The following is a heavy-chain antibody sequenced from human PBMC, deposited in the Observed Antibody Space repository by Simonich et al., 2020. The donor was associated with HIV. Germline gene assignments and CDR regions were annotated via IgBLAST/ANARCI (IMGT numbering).Heavy chain of an antibody. CDR2: IHYSGST. CDR1: GGSISTRNYY. J-gene: IGHJ4*02. V-gene: IGHV4-61*05. Sequence: QMLLQESGPGLVKPSETLSLTCSVSGGSISTRNYYWGWIRQPPGKGLEWIGYIHYSGSTTYNPSLKSRVTMSVDTSKNQFSLKLNSVTAADTAVYYCARRRLGGTIDYWGQGTLVTVSS. D-gene: IGHD1-26*01. CDR3: ARRRLGGTIDY.